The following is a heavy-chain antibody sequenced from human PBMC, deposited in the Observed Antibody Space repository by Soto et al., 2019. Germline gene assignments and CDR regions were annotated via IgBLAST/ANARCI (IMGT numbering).Heavy chain of an antibody. CDR3: ARVRTSGPRNYYYYGMDV. D-gene: IGHD3-10*01. V-gene: IGHV6-1*01. Sequence: PSQTLSLTCAISGDSVSSNSAAWNWIRQSPSRGLEWLGRTYYRSKWYNDYAVSVKSRITINPDTSKNQFSLQLNSVTPEGTAVYYCARVRTSGPRNYYYYGMDVWGQGTTVTVSS. CDR1: GDSVSSNSAA. CDR2: TYYRSKWYN. J-gene: IGHJ6*02.